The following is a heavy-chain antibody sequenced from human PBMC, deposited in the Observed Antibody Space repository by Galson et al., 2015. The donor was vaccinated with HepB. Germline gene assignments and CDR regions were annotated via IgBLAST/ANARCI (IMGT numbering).Heavy chain of an antibody. Sequence: SLRLSCAASGFIFSSYWMYWVRQAPGKGLVWVSRINGGGSSTDYADSVKGRFTISRDNAKNTLYLQMNSLRAEDTAVYYCVRWGGYCNGRTFPHHFDCWGRSSLVTVSS. J-gene: IGHJ4*02. V-gene: IGHV3-74*01. CDR2: INGGGSST. D-gene: IGHD2-15*01. CDR3: VRWGGYCNGRTFPHHFDC. CDR1: GFIFSSYW.